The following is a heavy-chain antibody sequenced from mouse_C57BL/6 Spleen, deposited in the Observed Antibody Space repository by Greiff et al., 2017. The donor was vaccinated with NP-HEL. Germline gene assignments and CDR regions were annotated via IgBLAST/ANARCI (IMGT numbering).Heavy chain of an antibody. CDR2: IYPGSGST. J-gene: IGHJ4*01. V-gene: IGHV1-55*01. Sequence: QVQLQQPGAELVKPGASVKMSCKASGYTFTSYWITWVKQRPGQGLEWIGDIYPGSGSTNYNEKFKSKATLTVDTSSSTAYMQLSSLTSEDSAVYYCARGGTTVRAMDYWGQGTSVTVSS. CDR1: GYTFTSYW. D-gene: IGHD1-1*01. CDR3: ARGGTTVRAMDY.